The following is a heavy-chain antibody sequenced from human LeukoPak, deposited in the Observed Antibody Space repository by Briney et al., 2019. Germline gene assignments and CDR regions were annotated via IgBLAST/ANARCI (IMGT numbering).Heavy chain of an antibody. CDR3: ASGSVDFCSSTSCPVYYFDY. CDR2: IYYSGST. CDR1: GGSISSGDYY. D-gene: IGHD2-2*01. J-gene: IGHJ4*02. V-gene: IGHV4-30-4*01. Sequence: SQTLSLTCTVSGGSISSGDYYWSWLRQPPGMGLEWLGYIYYSGSTYYNPSLKSRVTISVDTSKNQFSLKLSSVTAADTAVYYCASGSVDFCSSTSCPVYYFDYWGQGTLVTVSS.